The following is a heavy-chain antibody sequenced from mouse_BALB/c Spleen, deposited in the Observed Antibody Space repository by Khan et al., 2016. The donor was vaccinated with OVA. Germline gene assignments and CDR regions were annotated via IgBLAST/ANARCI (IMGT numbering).Heavy chain of an antibody. J-gene: IGHJ3*01. Sequence: VQLQESGAELARPGASVKMSCKASGYTFTSYTIHWIKLRPGQGLEWIGYINPSNGYTNYNQKFKDKATLTADKSSTTAYMQLSSLTSDDSAVYYSVRDGADHRNDGWFAYWGQGTLVTVSA. CDR1: GYTFTSYT. V-gene: IGHV1-4*01. CDR3: VRDGADHRNDGWFAY. CDR2: INPSNGYT. D-gene: IGHD2-14*01.